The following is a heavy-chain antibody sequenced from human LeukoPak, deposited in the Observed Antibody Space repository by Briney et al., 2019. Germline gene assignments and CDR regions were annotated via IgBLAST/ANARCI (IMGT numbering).Heavy chain of an antibody. CDR3: AKFEGALLGNYYKDV. Sequence: GGSLRLSCAVSGFPFSDFAMSWVRQAPGKGLEWVSSISGGGDNTFFADCVEGRFTISRDNSKNTLLLQMVSLRAEDTSVYYCAKFEGALLGNYYKDVWGKGTTVTVSS. V-gene: IGHV3-23*01. J-gene: IGHJ6*03. CDR2: ISGGGDNT. CDR1: GFPFSDFA.